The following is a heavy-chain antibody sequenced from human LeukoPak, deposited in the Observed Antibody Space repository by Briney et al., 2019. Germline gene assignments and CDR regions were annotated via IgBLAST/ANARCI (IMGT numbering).Heavy chain of an antibody. CDR3: ARPLGTGAFGELS. CDR2: ISSSSSYT. Sequence: GGSLRLSCAASGFTFSGYYMSWIRQAPGKRLEWVSYISSSSSYTNYADSVKGRFTISRDNATNSLYLQMNSLRAEDTAVYYCARPLGTGAFGELSWGQGTLVTVSS. V-gene: IGHV3-11*06. CDR1: GFTFSGYY. D-gene: IGHD3-10*01. J-gene: IGHJ5*01.